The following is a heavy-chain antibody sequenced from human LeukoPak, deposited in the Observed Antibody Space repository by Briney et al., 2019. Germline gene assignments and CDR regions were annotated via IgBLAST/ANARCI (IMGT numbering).Heavy chain of an antibody. D-gene: IGHD3/OR15-3a*01. J-gene: IGHJ5*02. Sequence: SSETLSLTCTVSAYSITNDNYWIWIRQSPGTGPEGIGSIYHTGTAYYNPSLKSRVTISVDTSKNQFSLKLNSVTATDTAVYYCAKEVARRTGGFDPWGQGTLVTVSS. V-gene: IGHV4-38-2*02. CDR2: IYHTGTA. CDR3: AKEVARRTGGFDP. CDR1: AYSITNDNY.